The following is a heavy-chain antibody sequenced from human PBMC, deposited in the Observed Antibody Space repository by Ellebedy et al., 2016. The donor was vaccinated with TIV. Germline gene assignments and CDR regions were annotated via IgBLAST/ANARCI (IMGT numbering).Heavy chain of an antibody. CDR3: ARRMNWLYSYAPGAFDI. V-gene: IGHV5-51*01. D-gene: IGHD5-18*01. CDR2: VYPGDSVT. J-gene: IGHJ3*02. CDR1: GYSFTNYW. Sequence: GESLKISCKGSGYSFTNYWIGWVRQMPGKGLEWMGTVYPGDSVTRYRPSFQGRVTISADKSISTAYLQWSSLKASDTAIYFCARRMNWLYSYAPGAFDIWGQGTKVTVSS.